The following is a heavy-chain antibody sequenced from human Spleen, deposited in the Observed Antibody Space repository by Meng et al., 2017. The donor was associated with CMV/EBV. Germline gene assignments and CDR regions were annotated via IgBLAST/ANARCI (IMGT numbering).Heavy chain of an antibody. CDR1: GFTFSGSW. D-gene: IGHD6-25*01. CDR3: AKVGQRQDFYNYGLDV. J-gene: IGHJ6*02. CDR2: INSVGSNT. Sequence: LSLTCAASGFTFSGSWMHWVRQAPGRGLVWVSRINSVGSNTKYADSVKGRFTVSRDNAKNTMYLQMNSLRVEDTAVYYCAKVGQRQDFYNYGLDVWGQGTTVTVSS. V-gene: IGHV3-74*01.